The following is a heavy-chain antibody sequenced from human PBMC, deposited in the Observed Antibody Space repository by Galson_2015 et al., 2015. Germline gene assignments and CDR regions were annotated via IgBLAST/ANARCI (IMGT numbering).Heavy chain of an antibody. Sequence: PALVTPTQTLTLTCTFSGFSLSTRGVGVGWIRQPPGKALEWLALIHWDDDKRSSPSLKSRLTITKDPSKNQVVLTMTNMDPVDTATYYCAHRLGSGPKGYAFDIWGQGTMVTVSS. CDR1: GFSLSTRGVG. J-gene: IGHJ3*02. D-gene: IGHD3-3*01. V-gene: IGHV2-5*02. CDR3: AHRLGSGPKGYAFDI. CDR2: IHWDDDK.